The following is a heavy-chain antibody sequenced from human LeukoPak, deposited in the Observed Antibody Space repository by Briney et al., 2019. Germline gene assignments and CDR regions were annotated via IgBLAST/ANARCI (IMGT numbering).Heavy chain of an antibody. D-gene: IGHD3-10*01. CDR3: ARAGQEWFGELGFDQ. CDR1: GFTFSSHA. V-gene: IGHV3-7*01. Sequence: PGGSLRLSCAASGFTFSSHAMHWVRQAPGKGLEWVANIKQDGSEKNYVESVKGRFTISRDNAKNSLYLQTNSLRAEDAAVYYCARAGQEWFGELGFDQWGQGTLVIVSS. CDR2: IKQDGSEK. J-gene: IGHJ4*02.